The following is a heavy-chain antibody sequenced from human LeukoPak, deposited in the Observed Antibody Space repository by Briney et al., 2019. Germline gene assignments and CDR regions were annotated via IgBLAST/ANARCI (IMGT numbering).Heavy chain of an antibody. V-gene: IGHV1-18*01. CDR2: ISAYNGNT. CDR3: ARDVTVSTALGGL. J-gene: IGHJ4*02. CDR1: GYTFTSYG. Sequence: GASVKVSCKASGYTFTSYGISWVRQAPGQGLEWMGWISAYNGNTNYAQKLQGRVTMTTDTSTSTPYMELRSLRSDDTTVYYCARDVTVSTALGGLWGQGTLVTVSS. D-gene: IGHD3-10*01.